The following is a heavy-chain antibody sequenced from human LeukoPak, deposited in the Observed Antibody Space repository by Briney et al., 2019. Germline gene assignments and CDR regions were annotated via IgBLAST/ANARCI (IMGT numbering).Heavy chain of an antibody. CDR1: GFTFSSYW. J-gene: IGHJ3*02. V-gene: IGHV3-7*01. Sequence: GGSLRLSCAASGFTFSSYWMSWVRQAPGKGLEWVANIKQDGSEKYYVDSVKGRFTISRDNAKNSLYLQMNSLRAEDTAVYYCSRDRMLNWDYASRAFDIWGQGTMVTVSS. D-gene: IGHD1-7*01. CDR2: IKQDGSEK. CDR3: SRDRMLNWDYASRAFDI.